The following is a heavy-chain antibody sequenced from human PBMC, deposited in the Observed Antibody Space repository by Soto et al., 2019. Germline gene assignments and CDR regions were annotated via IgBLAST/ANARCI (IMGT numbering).Heavy chain of an antibody. D-gene: IGHD3-22*01. CDR2: IYYSGST. Sequence: TSETLSLTCTVSGGSISSGDYYWSWIRQPPGKGLEWIGYIYYSGSTYYNPSLKSRVTISVDTSKNQFSLKLSSVTAADTAVYYCARASRRRVNYYDSSGYPDYWGQGTLVTVSS. CDR3: ARASRRRVNYYDSSGYPDY. V-gene: IGHV4-30-4*01. J-gene: IGHJ4*02. CDR1: GGSISSGDYY.